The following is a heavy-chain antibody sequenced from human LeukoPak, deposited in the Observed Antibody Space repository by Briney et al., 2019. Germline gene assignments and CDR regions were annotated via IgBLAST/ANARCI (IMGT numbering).Heavy chain of an antibody. V-gene: IGHV4-39*02. Sequence: SETPSLTCTVSGGSITSGSYYWGWIRQPPGKGLEWIGSIYYSGSTYYNPSLKSRVTISVDTSNKLFSLKLSSVTAADTAVYYCARVSCSGGACPFGSWFDPWGQGTLVTVSS. CDR3: ARVSCSGGACPFGSWFDP. D-gene: IGHD2-15*01. J-gene: IGHJ5*02. CDR1: GGSITSGSYY. CDR2: IYYSGST.